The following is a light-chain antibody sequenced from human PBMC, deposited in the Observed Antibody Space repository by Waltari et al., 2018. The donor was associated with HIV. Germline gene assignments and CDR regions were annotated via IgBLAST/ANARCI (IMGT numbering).Light chain of an antibody. CDR3: NSYTTSSTLDVV. CDR2: EVS. J-gene: IGLJ2*01. Sequence: QSALTQPASVSGSPGQSLTISCTGTSSEVGGFNYVSWYQHHPGKAPKLRILEVSNRPSGVSNRFSGSKSGNTASLTISGLQAEDEADYYCNSYTTSSTLDVVFGGGTKLTVL. V-gene: IGLV2-14*01. CDR1: SSEVGGFNY.